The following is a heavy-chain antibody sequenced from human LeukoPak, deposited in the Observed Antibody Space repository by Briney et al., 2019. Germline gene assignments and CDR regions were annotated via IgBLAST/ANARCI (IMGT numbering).Heavy chain of an antibody. J-gene: IGHJ4*02. CDR2: ISGSGGST. V-gene: IGHV3-23*01. Sequence: GGSLRLSCAASGFTFSSYAMSWVRQAPGKGLEWVSAISGSGGSTYYADSVKGRFTISRDNAKNTLYLQMNSLRAEDTAVYYCARESGVRYYYDSSGFDYWGQGTLVTVSS. CDR1: GFTFSSYA. D-gene: IGHD3-22*01. CDR3: ARESGVRYYYDSSGFDY.